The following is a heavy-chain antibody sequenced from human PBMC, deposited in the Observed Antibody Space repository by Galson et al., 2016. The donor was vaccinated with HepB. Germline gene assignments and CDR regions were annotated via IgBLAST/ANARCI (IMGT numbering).Heavy chain of an antibody. V-gene: IGHV3-74*03. J-gene: IGHJ4*02. CDR1: GFTFTSHW. CDR3: ARNLLFDWLSRADFDY. CDR2: INSDGSST. Sequence: SLRLSCAASGFTFTSHWMHWVRQAPGKGLVWVSRINSDGSSTKYADSVKGRFTISRDNAKNSLYLQMNSLRAEDTAVYYCARNLLFDWLSRADFDYWGQGTLVTVSS. D-gene: IGHD3-9*01.